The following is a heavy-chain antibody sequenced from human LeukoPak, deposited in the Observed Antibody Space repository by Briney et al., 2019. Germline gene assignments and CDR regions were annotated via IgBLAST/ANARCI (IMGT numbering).Heavy chain of an antibody. CDR3: AKPNDSRDY. CDR2: ISGSGGST. CDR1: GFTFSSYA. Sequence: GSLRPSCAAFGFTFSSYAISWVRQAPGKGLEWVSDISGSGGSTYYADSVKGRFTISRDNSKNTLYLKMNSLRAEDTAVYYCAKPNDSRDYWGQGTLVTVSS. J-gene: IGHJ4*02. D-gene: IGHD3-22*01. V-gene: IGHV3-23*01.